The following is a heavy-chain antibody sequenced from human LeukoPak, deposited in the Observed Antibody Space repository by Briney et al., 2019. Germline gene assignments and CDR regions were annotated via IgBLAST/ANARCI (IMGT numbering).Heavy chain of an antibody. CDR1: GFTFSSFE. D-gene: IGHD6-13*01. V-gene: IGHV3-48*03. CDR3: ASENGAATGRFDY. J-gene: IGHJ4*02. Sequence: PGGSLRLSCEGSGFTFSSFEMNWVRQAPGKGLEWVSYISSSGKNIYYADSVKGRFTISRDNSKNSLCLQMNSLRAEDTAVYYCASENGAATGRFDYWGQGALVSVSS. CDR2: ISSSGKNI.